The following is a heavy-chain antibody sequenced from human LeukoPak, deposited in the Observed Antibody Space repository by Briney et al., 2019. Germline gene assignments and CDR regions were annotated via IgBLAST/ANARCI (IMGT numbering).Heavy chain of an antibody. Sequence: GASVKVSCKASGYTFTGYYMHWVRQAPGQGLEWMGWINPNSDGTNYAQKFQGRVTMTRDTSISTAYMELSRLRSDDTAVYYCASFPLGYDSSGYHDYWGQGNLVTVSS. D-gene: IGHD3-22*01. CDR1: GYTFTGYY. V-gene: IGHV1-2*02. CDR2: INPNSDGT. CDR3: ASFPLGYDSSGYHDY. J-gene: IGHJ4*02.